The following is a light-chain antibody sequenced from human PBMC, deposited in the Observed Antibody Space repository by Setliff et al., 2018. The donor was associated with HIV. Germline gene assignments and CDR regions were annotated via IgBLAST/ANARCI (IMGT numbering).Light chain of an antibody. Sequence: QSALTQPRSVSGSPGQSITISCTGASSDIGTYNYVSWYQQHPGKAPKLLIYDVSNRPSGVSNRFSGSKSGNTASLTISGLQAEDECDYYCSSYTSTTFYVFGTGTKVTVL. CDR2: DVS. J-gene: IGLJ1*01. CDR1: SSDIGTYNY. CDR3: SSYTSTTFYV. V-gene: IGLV2-14*03.